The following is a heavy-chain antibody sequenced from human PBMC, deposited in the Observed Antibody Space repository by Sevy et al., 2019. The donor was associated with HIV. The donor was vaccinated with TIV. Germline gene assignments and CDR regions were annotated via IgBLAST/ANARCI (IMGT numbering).Heavy chain of an antibody. Sequence: ASVNVSCKASGYNFAGFYINWVRQAPGQGLEWMGRTNPTSGETNYAQKFQGRVTMTRDTSISTAYMELSSLRSDDTAVYYCARGLGYCGSINCPHIYWGQGTLVTVSS. D-gene: IGHD2-2*03. CDR1: GYNFAGFY. CDR3: ARGLGYCGSINCPHIY. J-gene: IGHJ4*02. CDR2: TNPTSGET. V-gene: IGHV1-2*02.